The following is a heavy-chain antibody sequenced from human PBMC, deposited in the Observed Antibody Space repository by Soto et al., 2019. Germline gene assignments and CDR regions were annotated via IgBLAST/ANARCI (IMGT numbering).Heavy chain of an antibody. J-gene: IGHJ5*02. CDR1: GGSISSYY. Sequence: SETLSLTCTVSGGSISSYYWSWIRQPPGKGLEWIGYIYYSGSTNYNPSLKSRVTISVDTSKNQFSLKLSSVTAADTAVYYCAGEFNCSGGSCYSSLGSWFDPWGQGTLVTVSS. CDR2: IYYSGST. D-gene: IGHD2-15*01. V-gene: IGHV4-59*12. CDR3: AGEFNCSGGSCYSSLGSWFDP.